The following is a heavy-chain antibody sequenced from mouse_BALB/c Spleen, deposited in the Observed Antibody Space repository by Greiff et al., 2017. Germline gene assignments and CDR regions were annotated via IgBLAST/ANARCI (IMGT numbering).Heavy chain of an antibody. CDR3: ASYGSSYYFDY. V-gene: IGHV3-6*02. Sequence: VQLQQSGPGLVKPSQSLSLTCSVTGYSITSGYYWNCIRQFPGNKLEWMGYISYDGSNNYNPSLKNRISITRDTSKNQFFLKLNSVTTEDTATYYCASYGSSYYFDYWGQGTTLTVSS. D-gene: IGHD1-1*01. CDR2: ISYDGSN. CDR1: GYSITSGYY. J-gene: IGHJ2*01.